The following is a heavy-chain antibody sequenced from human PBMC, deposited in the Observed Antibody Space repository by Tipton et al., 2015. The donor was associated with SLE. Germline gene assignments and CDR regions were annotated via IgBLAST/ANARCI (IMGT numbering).Heavy chain of an antibody. Sequence: TLSLTCAVYGGSFNDYYWSWIRQPPGKGLEWIGEVTQSGATNYNPSLKSRVTISLDRSNNQFSLKVNSMTAADTAVYHCARGYYESNGYYSFDYWGLGALVTVSS. V-gene: IGHV4-34*09. J-gene: IGHJ4*02. CDR3: ARGYYESNGYYSFDY. CDR1: GGSFNDYY. D-gene: IGHD3-22*01. CDR2: VTQSGAT.